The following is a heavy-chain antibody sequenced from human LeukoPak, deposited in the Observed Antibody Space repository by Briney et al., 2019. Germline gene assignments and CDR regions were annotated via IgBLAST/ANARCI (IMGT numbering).Heavy chain of an antibody. Sequence: PSETLSLTCAVYGGSFSGYYWSWIRQPPGKGLEWIGEINHSGSTNYNPSLKSRVTISVDTSKNQFSLKLSSVTAADTAVYYCARAANRQDTHYFDYWGQGTLVTVSS. D-gene: IGHD2-2*02. V-gene: IGHV4-34*01. CDR1: GGSFSGYY. J-gene: IGHJ4*02. CDR2: INHSGST. CDR3: ARAANRQDTHYFDY.